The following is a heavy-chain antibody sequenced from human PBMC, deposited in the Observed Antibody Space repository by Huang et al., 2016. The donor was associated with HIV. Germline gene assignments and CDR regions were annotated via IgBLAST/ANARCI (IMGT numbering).Heavy chain of an antibody. CDR1: GFTFNNSA. CDR2: IRGNSGST. Sequence: EVQLLESGGGLVQPGGSLRLSCAGSGFTFNNSAMNWVRQDPGKGLEWVSTIRGNSGSTYYADSVKGRFTISRDNSKNTLYLHMNSLRVEDTAVYYCAKGIKSSGSYYFDYWGQGTLVTVSS. CDR3: AKGIKSSGSYYFDY. J-gene: IGHJ4*02. D-gene: IGHD3-10*01. V-gene: IGHV3-23*01.